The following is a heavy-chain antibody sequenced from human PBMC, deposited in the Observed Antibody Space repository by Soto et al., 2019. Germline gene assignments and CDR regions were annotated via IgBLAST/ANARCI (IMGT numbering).Heavy chain of an antibody. D-gene: IGHD3-22*01. V-gene: IGHV4-39*01. CDR3: ARGPDYDSSGYLRPFQH. Sequence: PSETLSLTCTVSGGSISSSSYYWGWIRQPPGKGLEWIGSIYYSGSTYYNPSLKSRVTISVDTSKNQFSLKLSSVTAADTAVYYCARGPDYDSSGYLRPFQHWGQGTLVTVSS. CDR1: GGSISSSSYY. J-gene: IGHJ1*01. CDR2: IYYSGST.